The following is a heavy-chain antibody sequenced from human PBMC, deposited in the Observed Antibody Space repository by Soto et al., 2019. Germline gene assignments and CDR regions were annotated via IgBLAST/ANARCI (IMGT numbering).Heavy chain of an antibody. Sequence: PGGSLRLSCAASGFTFSSYAMSWVRQAPGKGLEWVSAISGSGGSTYYADSVKGRFTISRDNSKNTLYLQMNSLRAEDTAVYYCAKATRSYYYDSSGYYLRFDYWGQGTLVTVSS. J-gene: IGHJ4*02. CDR2: ISGSGGST. CDR3: AKATRSYYYDSSGYYLRFDY. V-gene: IGHV3-23*01. CDR1: GFTFSSYA. D-gene: IGHD3-22*01.